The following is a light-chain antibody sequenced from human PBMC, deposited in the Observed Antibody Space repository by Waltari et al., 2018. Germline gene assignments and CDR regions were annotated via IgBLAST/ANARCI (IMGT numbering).Light chain of an antibody. CDR3: QQRYSWPAT. CDR2: DAT. V-gene: IGKV3-11*01. CDR1: QGVSSY. J-gene: IGKJ3*01. Sequence: VLTQSPATLSLSPGERATLSCRASQGVSSYVAWYQHKPGQPPRLLIHDATNRSTGIPARFSGSWSGTDFTLTISSLEPEDFAVYYCQQRYSWPATFGPGTKVDI.